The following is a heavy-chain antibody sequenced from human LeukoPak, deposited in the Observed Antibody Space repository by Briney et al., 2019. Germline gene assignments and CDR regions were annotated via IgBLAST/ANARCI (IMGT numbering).Heavy chain of an antibody. CDR2: ISGSGDNT. Sequence: GGSLRLSCAASGFTFSSHGMSWVRQAPGKGLEWVSTISGSGDNTYYADSVKGRFTISRDNSKNSLYLQMNSLRAEDTAVYYCASANPILLDYYYYYYMDVWGKGTTVTVSS. V-gene: IGHV3-23*01. CDR1: GFTFSSHG. CDR3: ASANPILLDYYYYYYMDV. D-gene: IGHD3-3*01. J-gene: IGHJ6*03.